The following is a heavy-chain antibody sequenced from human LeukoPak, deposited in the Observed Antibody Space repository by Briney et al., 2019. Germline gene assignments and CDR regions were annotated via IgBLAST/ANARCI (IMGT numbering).Heavy chain of an antibody. J-gene: IGHJ4*02. CDR2: ISYDGSNK. CDR1: GFTFRSYG. V-gene: IGHV3-30*18. Sequence: PGGSLRLSCAASGFTFRSYGMHWVRQAPGKGLEWVAVISYDGSNKYYADSVKGRFTISRDNSKKMMYLQMNSLRAEDTAVYYCAKDDIVATISGTYFDQWGQGTLVTVSS. CDR3: AKDDIVATISGTYFDQ. D-gene: IGHD5-12*01.